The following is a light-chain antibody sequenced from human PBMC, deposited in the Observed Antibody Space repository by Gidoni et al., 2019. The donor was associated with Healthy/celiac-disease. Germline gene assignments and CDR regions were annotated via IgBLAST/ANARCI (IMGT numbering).Light chain of an antibody. V-gene: IGKV1-5*03. CDR2: KAS. CDR3: QQYNTWT. CDR1: QSISSW. J-gene: IGKJ1*01. Sequence: DIQMTQPPSTLSASVGDRVTITCRASQSISSWLAWYQQKPGKAPQLLSYKASSLESGVPSRFSGSGSETEFTLTSSSLQPDDFATYYCQQYNTWTFGQGTKVEIK.